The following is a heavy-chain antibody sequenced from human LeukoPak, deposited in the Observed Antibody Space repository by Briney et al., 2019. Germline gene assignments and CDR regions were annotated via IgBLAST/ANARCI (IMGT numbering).Heavy chain of an antibody. D-gene: IGHD7-27*01. J-gene: IGHJ4*02. CDR2: IKQDGSEK. V-gene: IGHV3-7*01. CDR1: GFTFSSYW. CDR3: AREKANWGSDFDY. Sequence: PGGSLRLSCAASGFTFSSYWMSWVRQAPGKGLEWVANIKQDGSEKYYVDSVKGRFTISRDNAKNSLYLQMNSLRAEDTAVYYCAREKANWGSDFDYWGQGTLVTVSS.